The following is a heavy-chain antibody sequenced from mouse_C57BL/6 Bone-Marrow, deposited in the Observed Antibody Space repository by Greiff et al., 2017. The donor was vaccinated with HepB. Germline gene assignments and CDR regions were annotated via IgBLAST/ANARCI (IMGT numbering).Heavy chain of an antibody. CDR2: IDPSDSET. Sequence: QVHVKQPGAELVRPGSSVKLSCKASGYTFTSYWMHWVKQRPIQGLEWIGNIDPSDSETHYNQKFKDKATLTVDKSSSTAYMQLSSLTSEDSAVYYCARFDYSSFAYWGQGTLVTVSA. CDR3: ARFDYSSFAY. V-gene: IGHV1-52*01. J-gene: IGHJ3*01. CDR1: GYTFTSYW. D-gene: IGHD1-1*01.